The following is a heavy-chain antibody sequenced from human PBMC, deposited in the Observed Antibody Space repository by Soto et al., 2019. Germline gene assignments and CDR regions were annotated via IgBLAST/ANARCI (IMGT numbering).Heavy chain of an antibody. CDR2: IKSKTDGGTT. D-gene: IGHD3-16*02. CDR3: TTKDGGSYRYYYYGMDV. V-gene: IGHV3-15*01. Sequence: GGSLRLSCAASGFTFSNAWMSWVRQAPGKGLEWVGRIKSKTDGGTTDYAAPVKGRFTISRDDSKNTLYLQMNSLKTEDTAVYYWTTKDGGSYRYYYYGMDVWGQGTTVTVSS. CDR1: GFTFSNAW. J-gene: IGHJ6*02.